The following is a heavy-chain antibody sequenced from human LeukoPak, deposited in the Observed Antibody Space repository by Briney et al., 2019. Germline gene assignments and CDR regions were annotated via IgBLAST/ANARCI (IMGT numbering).Heavy chain of an antibody. D-gene: IGHD6-19*01. CDR3: ARENSSGWYSTHRPGNWFDP. Sequence: ASVKVSCKASGYTFSSYYINWVRQAPGQGLEWMGWISAYNGNTNYAQKLQGRVTMTTDTSTSTAYMELRSLRSDDTAVYYCARENSSGWYSTHRPGNWFDPWGQGTLVTVSS. CDR2: ISAYNGNT. CDR1: GYTFSSYY. J-gene: IGHJ5*02. V-gene: IGHV1-18*04.